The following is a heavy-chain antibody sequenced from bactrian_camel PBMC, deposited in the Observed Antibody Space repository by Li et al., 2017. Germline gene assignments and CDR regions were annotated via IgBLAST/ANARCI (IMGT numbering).Heavy chain of an antibody. V-gene: IGHV3S40*01. CDR2: IDSSGRST. D-gene: IGHD4*01. CDR1: GFTFSDYT. Sequence: VQLVESGGGLVQPGGSLRLTCVASGFTFSDYTMTWVRQAPGKGLEWVSDIDSSGRSTNYADSVKGRFTISRDNAKNTVYLQMNSLKSEDTALYYCATTMIGLYYNDYVTPFASWGQGTQVTVS. J-gene: IGHJ6*01. CDR3: ATTMIGLYYNDYVTPFAS.